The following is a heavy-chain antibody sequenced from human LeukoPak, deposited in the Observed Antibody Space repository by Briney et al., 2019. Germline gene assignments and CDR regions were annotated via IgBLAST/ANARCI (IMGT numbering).Heavy chain of an antibody. Sequence: GGSLRLSCAASGFTFSDYYMSWIRQAPGKGLEWVSYISPSDNGIYYADSVEGRFTISRDNAKNSLYLQVNSLRAEDTAVYYCAELGITMIGGVWGKGTTVTISS. J-gene: IGHJ6*04. D-gene: IGHD3-10*02. CDR3: AELGITMIGGV. CDR1: GFTFSDYY. CDR2: ISPSDNGI. V-gene: IGHV3-11*04.